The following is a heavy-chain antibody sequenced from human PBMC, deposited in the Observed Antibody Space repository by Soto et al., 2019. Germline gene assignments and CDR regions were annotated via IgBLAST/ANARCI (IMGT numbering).Heavy chain of an antibody. CDR2: ILGSGSSR. CDR3: AKDSATERIAGDSFDT. D-gene: IGHD6-13*01. Sequence: PXESLRLSCAASRVTFSSYAMSWVRQTPGKGLEWVSAILGSGSSRYYADSVQGRFTISRDNSRNTLYLQMTSLSAEDTAIYYCAKDSATERIAGDSFDTWGQGTMVTVSS. V-gene: IGHV3-23*01. CDR1: RVTFSSYA. J-gene: IGHJ3*02.